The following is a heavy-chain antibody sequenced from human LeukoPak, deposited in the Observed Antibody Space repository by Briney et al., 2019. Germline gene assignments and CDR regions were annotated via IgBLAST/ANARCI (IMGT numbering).Heavy chain of an antibody. CDR3: ARGITMVRGTWSAFDI. Sequence: GRSLRLSCAASGFTFSSYAMHWVRQAPGKGLEWVAVISYDGSNKYYADSVKGRFTISRDNSKNTLHLQMNSLRAEDTAVYYCARGITMVRGTWSAFDIWGQGTMVTVSS. D-gene: IGHD3-10*01. V-gene: IGHV3-30-3*01. CDR2: ISYDGSNK. J-gene: IGHJ3*02. CDR1: GFTFSSYA.